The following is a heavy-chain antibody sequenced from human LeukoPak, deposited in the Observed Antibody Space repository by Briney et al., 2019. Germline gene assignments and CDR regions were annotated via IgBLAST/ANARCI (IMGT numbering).Heavy chain of an antibody. V-gene: IGHV3-23*01. CDR2: SCAGGGRN. CDR3: AIHRTATLWYFDY. J-gene: IGHJ4*02. CDR1: GFTVSSYY. Sequence: GGSLRLSCAASGFTVSSYYMSWVRQAPGKGLEWVSVSCAGGGRNYYAESVKGRFTSSRDNSTNTLYLHMNSLRAEDTAVYYCAIHRTATLWYFDYWGQGIMVSVAS. D-gene: IGHD2-21*02.